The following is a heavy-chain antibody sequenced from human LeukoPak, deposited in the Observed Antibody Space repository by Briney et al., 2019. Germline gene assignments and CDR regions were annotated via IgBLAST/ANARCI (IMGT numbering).Heavy chain of an antibody. CDR2: IIPILGIA. CDR3: ARADWEYGRKYFDY. V-gene: IGHV1-69*04. D-gene: IGHD3/OR15-3a*01. CDR1: GGTFSSYA. Sequence: GSSVTVSCKASGGTFSSYAISWVRQAPGQGLEWMGRIIPILGIANYAQKFQGRVTITADKSTSTAYMELSSLRSEDTAVYYCARADWEYGRKYFDYWGQGTLVTVSS. J-gene: IGHJ4*02.